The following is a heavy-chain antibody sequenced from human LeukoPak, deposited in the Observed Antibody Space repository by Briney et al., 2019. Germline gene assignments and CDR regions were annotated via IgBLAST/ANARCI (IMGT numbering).Heavy chain of an antibody. V-gene: IGHV4-59*01. D-gene: IGHD2-21*02. CDR3: ARRPRAHCGGDCYSDGWYFDL. CDR1: GGSISSYY. J-gene: IGHJ2*01. Sequence: SETLSLTCTVSGGSISSYYWSWIRQPPGKGLEWIGYIYYSGSTNYNPSLKSRVTISVDTSKNQFSLKLSSVTAADTAVYYCARRPRAHCGGDCYSDGWYFDLWGRGTLVTVSS. CDR2: IYYSGST.